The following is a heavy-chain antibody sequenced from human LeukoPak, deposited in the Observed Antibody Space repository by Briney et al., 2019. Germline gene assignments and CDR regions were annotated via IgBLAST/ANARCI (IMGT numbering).Heavy chain of an antibody. CDR3: AKNALLWCGEFDAFDI. CDR2: ISYDGSNK. Sequence: GGSLRLSCAASGFTFSSYGMHWVRQAPGKGLDWVAVISYDGSNKYYVDSVKGRFTISRDNSKNMLYLQTNSLRAEDTAVYYCAKNALLWCGEFDAFDIWGQGTMVTVSS. D-gene: IGHD3-10*01. V-gene: IGHV3-30*18. CDR1: GFTFSSYG. J-gene: IGHJ3*02.